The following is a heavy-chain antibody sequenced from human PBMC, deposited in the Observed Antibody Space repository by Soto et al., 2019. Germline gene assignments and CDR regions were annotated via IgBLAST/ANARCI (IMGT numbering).Heavy chain of an antibody. CDR3: AIEFGVAAAHMDV. V-gene: IGHV1-46*03. J-gene: IGHJ6*03. CDR1: GYTFTSYY. D-gene: IGHD6-13*01. Sequence: GASVKVSCKASGYTFTSYYMHWVRQAPGQGLEWMGIINPSGGSTSYAQKFQGRVTMTRDTSTSTVYMELSSLRSEDTAVYYCAIEFGVAAAHMDVWCKGITVTVS. CDR2: INPSGGST.